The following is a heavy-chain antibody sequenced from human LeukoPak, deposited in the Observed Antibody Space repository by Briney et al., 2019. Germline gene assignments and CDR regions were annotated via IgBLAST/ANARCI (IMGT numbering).Heavy chain of an antibody. CDR3: GGEGLYDRPQFYGMEG. CDR1: GGSISSYY. Sequence: PSETLSLTCTVSGGSISSYYWSWIRQPPGKGLEWIGYIYYSGSTNYNPSLKSRVTISVDTSKNQFSLKLSSVTAADTAVYYCGGEGLYDRPQFYGMEGWGQRTTVTVSS. V-gene: IGHV4-59*01. CDR2: IYYSGST. D-gene: IGHD3-22*01. J-gene: IGHJ6*01.